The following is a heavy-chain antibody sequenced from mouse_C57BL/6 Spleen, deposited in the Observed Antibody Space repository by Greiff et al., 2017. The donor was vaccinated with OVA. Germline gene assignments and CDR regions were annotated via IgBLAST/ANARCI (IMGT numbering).Heavy chain of an antibody. CDR3: TRSLTGYYFDY. CDR2: IDPETGGT. CDR1: GYTFTDYE. J-gene: IGHJ2*01. D-gene: IGHD4-1*01. Sequence: VKLQHSGAELVRPGASVTLSCKASGYTFTDYEMHWVKQTPVHGLEWIGAIDPETGGTAYNQKFKGKAILTADKSSSTAYMELRSLTSEDSAVYYCTRSLTGYYFDYWGQGTTLTVSS. V-gene: IGHV1-15*01.